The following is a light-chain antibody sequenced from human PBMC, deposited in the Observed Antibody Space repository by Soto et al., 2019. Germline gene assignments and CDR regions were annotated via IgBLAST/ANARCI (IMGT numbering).Light chain of an antibody. V-gene: IGLV1-47*01. CDR2: RNN. J-gene: IGLJ3*02. Sequence: QSVLTQPPSASGTPGQRVTISCSGSSSNIGSNYVYWYQQLPGTAPKLLIYRNNQRPSGVPDRFSGSKSGTSASLAISGLRSEDEADYYCAALDDSLSGRWVFGGGTKVTVL. CDR1: SSNIGSNY. CDR3: AALDDSLSGRWV.